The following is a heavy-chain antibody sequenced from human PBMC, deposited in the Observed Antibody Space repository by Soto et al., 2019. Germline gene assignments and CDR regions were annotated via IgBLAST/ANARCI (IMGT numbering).Heavy chain of an antibody. V-gene: IGHV3-74*01. CDR3: ARDLRGSLDI. CDR1: GFTFNSYG. Sequence: GGSLRLSCAASGFTFNSYGIHWVRQVPGKGLVWVSLITPDGSTTTYAYSVKGRFTISRDNTKNTVYLQMNSLRVEDTAVYYCARDLRGSLDIWGQGTLVTVSS. D-gene: IGHD1-26*01. CDR2: ITPDGSTT. J-gene: IGHJ4*02.